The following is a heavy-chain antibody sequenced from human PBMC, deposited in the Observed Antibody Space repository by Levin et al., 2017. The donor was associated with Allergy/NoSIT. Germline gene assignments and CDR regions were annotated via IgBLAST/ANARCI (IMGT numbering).Heavy chain of an antibody. CDR2: TSWNSGSI. CDR1: GFTFDDYA. D-gene: IGHD3-3*01. CDR3: AKGSGFLEWEGPIDY. V-gene: IGHV3-9*01. Sequence: GGSLRLSCAASGFTFDDYAMHWVRQAPGKGLEWVSGTSWNSGSIGYADSVKGRFTISRDNAKNSLYLQMNSLRAEDTALYYCAKGSGFLEWEGPIDYWGQGTLVTVSS. J-gene: IGHJ4*02.